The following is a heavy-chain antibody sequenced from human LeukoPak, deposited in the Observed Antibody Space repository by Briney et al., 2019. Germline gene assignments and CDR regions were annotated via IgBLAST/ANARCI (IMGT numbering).Heavy chain of an antibody. CDR1: GFTFSNYG. D-gene: IGHD2-21*02. V-gene: IGHV3-30*02. J-gene: IGHJ6*03. Sequence: GGSLRPSCAASGFTFSNYGMHWVRQAPGKGLEWVAFIRYHGSNKEYADSVKGRFTISRDNSKNTLSLQMNSLRPEDTAVYYCAKDRRDWSYYYYYMDVWGKGTTVTVSS. CDR2: IRYHGSNK. CDR3: AKDRRDWSYYYYYMDV.